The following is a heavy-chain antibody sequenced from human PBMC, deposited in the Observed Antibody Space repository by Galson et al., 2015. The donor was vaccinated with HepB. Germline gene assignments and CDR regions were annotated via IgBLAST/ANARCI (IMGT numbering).Heavy chain of an antibody. CDR3: AKDDYYDSTGHALDI. Sequence: SLRLSCAASRFTFSSYAMSWVRQPPGKGLEWVSATSGSGGSTYYADSVKGRFTISRDNFKNTLHLQMNSLRAEDTAVYYCAKDDYYDSTGHALDIWGQGTMVTVSS. D-gene: IGHD3-22*01. CDR1: RFTFSSYA. V-gene: IGHV3-23*01. J-gene: IGHJ3*02. CDR2: TSGSGGST.